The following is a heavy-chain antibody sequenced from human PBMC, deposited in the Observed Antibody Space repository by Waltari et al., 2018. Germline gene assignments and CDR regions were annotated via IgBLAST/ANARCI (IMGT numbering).Heavy chain of an antibody. J-gene: IGHJ3*02. V-gene: IGHV1-69*05. CDR2: LVPFFRTA. D-gene: IGHD3-3*01. CDR1: GDTFSSYS. CDR3: ARSLRKFYAFWSGFQQQDVLHI. Sequence: QVQLVQSGAEVKKPGSSVKVSCRASGDTFSSYSINWVRQAPGQGLEWVGTLVPFFRTADYAQRFQGRISITTDDSTTTAYMELRSLRSEDTATYFCARSLRKFYAFWSGFQQQDVLHIWGQGTMVTVSS.